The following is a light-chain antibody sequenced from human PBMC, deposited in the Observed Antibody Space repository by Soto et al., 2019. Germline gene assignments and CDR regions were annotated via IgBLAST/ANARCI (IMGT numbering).Light chain of an antibody. CDR3: QQYVSSPIT. Sequence: EIVLTQSPGTLSLSPGERATLSCRASQSISSSYLAWYQQKPGQAPRLLIYGASSRATGIPDRFSGSGSGTDFTLTISRLEPEDFAVYYCQQYVSSPITFGGGTKVDI. J-gene: IGKJ4*01. V-gene: IGKV3-20*01. CDR1: QSISSSY. CDR2: GAS.